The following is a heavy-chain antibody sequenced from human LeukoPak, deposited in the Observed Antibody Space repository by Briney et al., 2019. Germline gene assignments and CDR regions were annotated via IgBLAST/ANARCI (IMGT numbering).Heavy chain of an antibody. J-gene: IGHJ4*02. CDR2: IYYSGST. CDR3: ARADSSGFHPYDY. CDR1: GGSISSHY. V-gene: IGHV4-59*11. D-gene: IGHD6-19*01. Sequence: SETLSLTCTVSGGSISSHYWSWIRQPPGKGLEWIGYIYYSGSTNYNPSLKSRVTISVDMSKNQFSLKLSSVTAADTAVYYCARADSSGFHPYDYWGQGTLVTVSS.